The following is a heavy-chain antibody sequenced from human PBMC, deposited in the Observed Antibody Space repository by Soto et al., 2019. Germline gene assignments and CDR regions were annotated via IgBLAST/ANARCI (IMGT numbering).Heavy chain of an antibody. CDR3: ARWAVGFDY. D-gene: IGHD3-16*01. Sequence: ASVKVSCKASGYSFTSYAMHWVRPAPGQRLEWMGWINAGNGNTKYSKKFKGRVNITRDTSASTAYMELSNLRTENKDKKYCARWAVGFDYWGQETLVTVS. V-gene: IGHV1-3*01. CDR1: GYSFTSYA. J-gene: IGHJ4*02. CDR2: INAGNGNT.